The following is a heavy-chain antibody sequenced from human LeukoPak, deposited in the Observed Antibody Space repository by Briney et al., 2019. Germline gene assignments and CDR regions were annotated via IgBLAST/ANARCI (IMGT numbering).Heavy chain of an antibody. Sequence: PSETLSLTWTVSGGSISGYYWSWLRQPPGKGLEWIGYVYSTGSTYYNPSLKSRVTISLDTSNKQFPLHLISVTAANTAMYYCARHYDPPSYYSNYFDSWGQGTLITVSS. CDR2: VYSTGST. V-gene: IGHV4-59*08. J-gene: IGHJ4*02. CDR3: ARHYDPPSYYSNYFDS. D-gene: IGHD3-22*01. CDR1: GGSISGYY.